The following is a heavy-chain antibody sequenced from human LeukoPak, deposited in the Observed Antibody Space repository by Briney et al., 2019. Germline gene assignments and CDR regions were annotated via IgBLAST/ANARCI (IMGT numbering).Heavy chain of an antibody. CDR2: INHSGST. J-gene: IGHJ4*02. D-gene: IGHD5-24*01. CDR3: ARGGGFLPVETATIHD. CDR1: GGSISSYY. Sequence: SETLSLTCTVSGGSISSYYWSWIRQPPGKGLEWIGEINHSGSTNYNPSLKSRVTISVDTSKNQFSLKLSSVTAADTAVYYCARGGGFLPVETATIHDWGQGTLVTVSS. V-gene: IGHV4-34*01.